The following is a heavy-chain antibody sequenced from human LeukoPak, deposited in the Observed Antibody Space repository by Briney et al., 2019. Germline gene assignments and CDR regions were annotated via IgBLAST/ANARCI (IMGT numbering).Heavy chain of an antibody. CDR2: IYYSGST. D-gene: IGHD5-24*01. Sequence: SETLSLTCTVSGGSVSSGSYYWSWIRQHPGKGLEWIGYIYYSGSTYYNPSLKSRLTISVDMSKNQFSLKLRSVTAADTAVYYCASSSFFRREIFDYWGQGTLVTVSS. J-gene: IGHJ4*02. CDR1: GGSVSSGSYY. CDR3: ASSSFFRREIFDY. V-gene: IGHV4-31*03.